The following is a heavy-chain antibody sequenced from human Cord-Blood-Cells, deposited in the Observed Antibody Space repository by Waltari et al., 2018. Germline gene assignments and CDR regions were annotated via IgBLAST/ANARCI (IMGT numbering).Heavy chain of an antibody. V-gene: IGHV3-33*01. Sequence: HVQHVEPGGGEVQPGRYIILSCASSDFYFSNSCLDWVLLATGKGLVWVAVIWYDESNKYYADSVKGRFTISRDNSKNTLYLQMNSLRAEDTAVYYCARDSSSLFDYWGQGTLVTVYS. D-gene: IGHD6-6*01. CDR2: IWYDESNK. CDR1: DFYFSNSC. CDR3: ARDSSSLFDY. J-gene: IGHJ4*02.